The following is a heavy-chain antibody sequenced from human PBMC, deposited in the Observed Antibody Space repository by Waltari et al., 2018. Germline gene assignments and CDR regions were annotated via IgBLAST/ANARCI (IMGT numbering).Heavy chain of an antibody. CDR1: DVSVTNHF. D-gene: IGHD2-21*02. Sequence: QVQLRESGPGLVKSSETLSITCTVSDVSVTNHFWNWIRQPPGKALEWIGYIRHTGITKVNPSLRSRVSMSVDTSKSQSSLKVTSVTATDTAVYYCARWESDWRAFNVWGQGTTVTVSS. V-gene: IGHV4-59*08. J-gene: IGHJ3*01. CDR2: IRHTGIT. CDR3: ARWESDWRAFNV.